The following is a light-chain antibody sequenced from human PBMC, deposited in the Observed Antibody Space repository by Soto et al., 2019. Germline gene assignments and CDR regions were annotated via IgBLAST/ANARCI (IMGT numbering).Light chain of an antibody. CDR3: QQYMSSVT. V-gene: IGKV3-20*01. J-gene: IGKJ1*01. CDR1: QSVDSTF. Sequence: EIVLTQSPGSLSLSPGERATLSCRASQSVDSTFFAWYQKKPGQAPRLLMYGVSKRATGIPDRFSGSWSGTDFTLTISRLEPEDFAVYYCQQYMSSVTFGQGTRVDIK. CDR2: GVS.